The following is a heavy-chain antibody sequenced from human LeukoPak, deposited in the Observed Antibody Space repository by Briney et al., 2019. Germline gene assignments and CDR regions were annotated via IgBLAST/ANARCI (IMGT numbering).Heavy chain of an antibody. J-gene: IGHJ4*02. D-gene: IGHD4-23*01. CDR3: ARQITVVAPSDY. CDR2: IHPGDSDT. V-gene: IGHV5-51*01. CDR1: GYSFTSFW. Sequence: GESLKISCQCSGYSFTSFWIAWVRQMAEKGLEWMGIIHPGDSDTRYSPSFQGQVTISADKSISTAYLQWSSLKASDTAMYYCARQITVVAPSDYWGQGTLVTVSS.